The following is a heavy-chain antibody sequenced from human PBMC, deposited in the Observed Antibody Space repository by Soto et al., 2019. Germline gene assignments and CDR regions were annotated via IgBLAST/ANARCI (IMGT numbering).Heavy chain of an antibody. V-gene: IGHV4-39*07. J-gene: IGHJ5*02. CDR1: GGSISSSSYY. Sequence: PSETLSRTGSVAGGSISSSSYYWGWYRQPPGKGLEWIGSIYYSGSTYYNPSLKSRVTISVDTSKNQLSLKLTSMTAADTAVYYCARDMHAGFTHYFDPWGQGTLVT. CDR2: IYYSGST. D-gene: IGHD1-26*01. CDR3: ARDMHAGFTHYFDP.